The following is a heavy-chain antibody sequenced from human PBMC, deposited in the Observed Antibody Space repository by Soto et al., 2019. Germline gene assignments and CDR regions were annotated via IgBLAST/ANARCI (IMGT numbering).Heavy chain of an antibody. CDR2: INQVGSES. CDR3: ARSASTGTVDY. V-gene: IGHV3-7*03. Sequence: EVHLVESGGDLVQPGGSLRLACAASGFTFGIYWMSWVGQAPGKGLEWVANINQVGSESYYVDSAEGRFAISRDNARNSLYLQMHSLRAEDTAMYYCARSASTGTVDYWGQGTLVTVSS. J-gene: IGHJ4*02. CDR1: GFTFGIYW. D-gene: IGHD1-1*01.